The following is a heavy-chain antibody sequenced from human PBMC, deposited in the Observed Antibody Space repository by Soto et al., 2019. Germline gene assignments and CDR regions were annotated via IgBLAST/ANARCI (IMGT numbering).Heavy chain of an antibody. CDR3: AREASVVNTIFGVVTLTNYYYYYGMDV. CDR1: GFTFSSYA. D-gene: IGHD3-3*01. J-gene: IGHJ6*02. Sequence: QVQLVESGGGVVQPGRSLRLSCAVSGFTFSSYAMHWVRQAPDKGLEWVAVISYDESNKYYADSVKGRFTISRDNSKNTLYLQMNSLRAEDTAVYYCAREASVVNTIFGVVTLTNYYYYYGMDVWGQGTTVTVSS. CDR2: ISYDESNK. V-gene: IGHV3-30-3*01.